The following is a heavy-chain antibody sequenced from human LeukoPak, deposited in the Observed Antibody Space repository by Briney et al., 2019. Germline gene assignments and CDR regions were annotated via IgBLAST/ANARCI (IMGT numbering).Heavy chain of an antibody. V-gene: IGHV4-34*01. J-gene: IGHJ4*02. D-gene: IGHD1-26*01. Sequence: SETLSLTCAVYGGSFSGYYWSWIRQPPGKGLEWIGEINHSGSTNYNPSLKTRVTISVDTSKNQFSLKLSSVTAADTAVYYCSRESGPFCPFGHWGQGTLVAVTS. CDR1: GGSFSGYY. CDR2: INHSGST. CDR3: SRESGPFCPFGH.